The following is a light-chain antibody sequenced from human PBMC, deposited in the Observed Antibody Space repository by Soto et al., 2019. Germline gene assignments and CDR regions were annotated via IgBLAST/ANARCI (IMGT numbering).Light chain of an antibody. J-gene: IGKJ5*01. V-gene: IGKV3-15*01. CDR1: QSVSTT. CDR2: GPS. Sequence: EIVMTQSPTTLSVSPGERATLSCRASQSVSTTLAWYQQKPGQVPGLPIYGPSTRASGIPARLSGSGSGTEFTLTIGSMQSKDFAVYYCQQYSSSPSFGQGTRLEI. CDR3: QQYSSSPS.